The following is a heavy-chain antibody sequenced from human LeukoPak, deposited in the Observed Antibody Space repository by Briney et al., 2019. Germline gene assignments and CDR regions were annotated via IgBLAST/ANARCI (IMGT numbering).Heavy chain of an antibody. V-gene: IGHV1-2*02. CDR2: INPNSGNT. Sequence: ASVKVSCKASGYTFTSYGISWVRQAPGQGLEWMGRINPNSGNTNFAQKFQGRVTMTRDTAISTSYMELSRLKSDDTAVYYCARDLWYGSGSLGYWGQGTLVTVSS. CDR3: ARDLWYGSGSLGY. D-gene: IGHD3-10*01. CDR1: GYTFTSYG. J-gene: IGHJ4*02.